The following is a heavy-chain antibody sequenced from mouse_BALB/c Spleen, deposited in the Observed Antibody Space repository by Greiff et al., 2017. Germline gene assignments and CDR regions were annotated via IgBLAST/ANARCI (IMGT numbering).Heavy chain of an antibody. Sequence: EVMLVESGGGLVQPGGSRKLSCAASGFTFSSFGMHWVRQAPEKGLEWVAYISSGSSTIYYADTVKGRFTISRDNPKNTLFLQMTSLRSEDTAMYYCLRQGNFYAMDYWGQGTSVTVSS. CDR1: GFTFSSFG. J-gene: IGHJ4*01. V-gene: IGHV5-17*02. CDR2: ISSGSSTI. CDR3: LRQGNFYAMDY. D-gene: IGHD3-2*01.